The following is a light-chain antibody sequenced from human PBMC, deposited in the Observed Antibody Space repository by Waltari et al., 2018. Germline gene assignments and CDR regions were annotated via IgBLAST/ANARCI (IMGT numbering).Light chain of an antibody. J-gene: IGLJ3*02. Sequence: QSVLTQPPSVSGAPGQRVSISCTGSSTTIGAGYDVQWYQQFPGPAPKLLIFNNNNRPSGVPDRFSGSKSGTSASLAITGLQAEDEADYYCQSSDSSLRGSMFGGGTRLTVL. CDR3: QSSDSSLRGSM. CDR1: STTIGAGYD. CDR2: NNN. V-gene: IGLV1-40*01.